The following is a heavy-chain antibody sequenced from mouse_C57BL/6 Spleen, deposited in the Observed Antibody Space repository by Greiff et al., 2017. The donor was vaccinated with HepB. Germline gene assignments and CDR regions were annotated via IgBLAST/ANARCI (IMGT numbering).Heavy chain of an antibody. J-gene: IGHJ1*03. CDR2: IYPRSGNT. V-gene: IGHV1-81*01. D-gene: IGHD1-1*01. CDR1: GYTFTSYG. Sequence: QVQLQQSGAELARPGASVKLSCKASGYTFTSYGISWVKQRTGQGLEWIGEIYPRSGNTYYNEKFKGKATLPVDKSSSTAYMELRSLTSEDAADYFCAYYYGSLWYFDVWGTGTTVTVSS. CDR3: AYYYGSLWYFDV.